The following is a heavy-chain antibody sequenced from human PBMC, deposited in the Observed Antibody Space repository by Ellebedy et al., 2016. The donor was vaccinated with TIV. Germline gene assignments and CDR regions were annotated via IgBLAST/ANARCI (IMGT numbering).Heavy chain of an antibody. Sequence: GGSLRLSCRASGFSVSRNYMNWVRQAPGKGLEWVSVIDTVGDTYYADSAKGRFTISRDNSKNTVYLQMNSVRADDAAMYFCAKDQGDFYDSSGYWAIWGQGTLVAVS. D-gene: IGHD3-22*01. V-gene: IGHV3-53*01. J-gene: IGHJ1*01. CDR3: AKDQGDFYDSSGYWAI. CDR2: IDTVGDT. CDR1: GFSVSRNY.